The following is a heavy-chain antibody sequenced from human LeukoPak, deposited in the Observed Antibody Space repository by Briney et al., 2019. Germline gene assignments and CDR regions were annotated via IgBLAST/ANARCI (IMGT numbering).Heavy chain of an antibody. Sequence: SETLSLTCIVSGGSINSGGYYWSWIRQHPGKGLEWIGYIHYSGSTQYNPSLQSRVTISVDTFNNQFSLKLSSVTAADTAVYYCARDVPTDYFFDYWGQGTLVTVSS. CDR3: ARDVPTDYFFDY. CDR2: IHYSGST. V-gene: IGHV4-31*03. CDR1: GGSINSGGYY. J-gene: IGHJ4*02.